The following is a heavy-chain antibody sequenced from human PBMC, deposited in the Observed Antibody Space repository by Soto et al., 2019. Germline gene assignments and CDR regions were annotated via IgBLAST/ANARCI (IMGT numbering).Heavy chain of an antibody. CDR1: GYTFTNYG. J-gene: IGHJ4*02. D-gene: IGHD3-10*01. V-gene: IGHV1-18*01. CDR3: ARDDFGDKIDY. CDR2: ISPYNGHT. Sequence: GASVKVSCKASGYTFTNYGISWVRQAPGQGLEWMGWISPYNGHTHYTQRFQGRVTMTTDTSTTTAFMELRSLSSDDTAVYYCARDDFGDKIDYWGQGTLVTVSS.